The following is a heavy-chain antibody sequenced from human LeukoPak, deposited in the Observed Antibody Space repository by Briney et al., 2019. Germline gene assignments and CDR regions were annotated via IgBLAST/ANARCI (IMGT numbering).Heavy chain of an antibody. Sequence: SETLSLTCTVSGGSMYSYYWRWIRQPPGKGLEWIGYIYYSGSTNYNPSLESRVTISVDTSKNQFSLKLSSVTAADTAVYYCARHSSYYYDSSDYFDYWGQGTLVTVSS. CDR1: GGSMYSYY. CDR2: IYYSGST. V-gene: IGHV4-59*08. CDR3: ARHSSYYYDSSDYFDY. J-gene: IGHJ4*02. D-gene: IGHD3-22*01.